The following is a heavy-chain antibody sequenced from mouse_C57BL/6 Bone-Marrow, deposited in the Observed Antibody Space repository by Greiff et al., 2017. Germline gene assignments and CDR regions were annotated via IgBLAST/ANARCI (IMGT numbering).Heavy chain of an antibody. Sequence: VQLKESGAELVRPGASVKLSCTASGFNIKDDYMHWVKQRPEQGLEWIGWIDPENGDTEYASKFQGKATITADTSSNTAYLQLSSLTSEDTAVYYCSMDYYFDYWGQGTTRTVSS. CDR2: IDPENGDT. CDR1: GFNIKDDY. V-gene: IGHV14-4*01. CDR3: SMDYYFDY. J-gene: IGHJ2*01.